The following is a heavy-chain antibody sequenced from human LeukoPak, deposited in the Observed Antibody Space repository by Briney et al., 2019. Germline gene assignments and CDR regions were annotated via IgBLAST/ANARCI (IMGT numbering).Heavy chain of an antibody. D-gene: IGHD6-19*01. Sequence: GGSLRLSCAASGFTFSSYAMSWVRQAPGKGLEWVSAISGSGGSTYYADSVKGRFTISRDNSKNTLYLQMNTLRAEDTAVYYCARDTNSGWYPYFDYWGQGTLVTVSS. V-gene: IGHV3-23*01. J-gene: IGHJ4*02. CDR2: ISGSGGST. CDR3: ARDTNSGWYPYFDY. CDR1: GFTFSSYA.